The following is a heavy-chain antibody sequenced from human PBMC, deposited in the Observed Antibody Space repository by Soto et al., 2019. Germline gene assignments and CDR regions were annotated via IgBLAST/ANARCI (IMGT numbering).Heavy chain of an antibody. CDR1: GGSISSYY. CDR3: ERDNDSSSSRPFSYYYYYLDV. CDR2: IYYSGST. J-gene: IGHJ6*03. V-gene: IGHV4-59*01. D-gene: IGHD6-6*01. Sequence: TLSLTCTVSGGSISSYYWSWIRQPPGKGLEWIGYIYYSGSTNYNPSLKSRVTISVDTSKNQFSLKLSSVTAADTAVYYCERDNDSSSSRPFSYYYYYLDVWGKGTLVTVSS.